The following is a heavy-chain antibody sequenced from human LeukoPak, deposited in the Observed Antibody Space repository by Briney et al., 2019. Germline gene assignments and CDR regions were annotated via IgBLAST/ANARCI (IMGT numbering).Heavy chain of an antibody. V-gene: IGHV3-23*01. J-gene: IGHJ4*02. CDR1: GCTFSNYA. D-gene: IGHD3-22*01. CDR2: ISTSGGGI. CDR3: ARDGFDYYDSSGYYYFDS. Sequence: GGSLRLSCAASGCTFSNYAMSWVRQAPGKGLEWVSGISTSGGGIYYADSVKGRFTISRDNSMNTLYLQMYSPRADDTAVYYCARDGFDYYDSSGYYYFDSWGQGTLVTVSS.